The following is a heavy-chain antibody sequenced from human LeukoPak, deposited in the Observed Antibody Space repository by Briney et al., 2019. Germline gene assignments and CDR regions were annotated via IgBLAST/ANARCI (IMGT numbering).Heavy chain of an antibody. CDR2: IKTDGSEK. D-gene: IGHD3-16*02. V-gene: IGHV3-7*03. Sequence: PGGSLRLSCAGSGFTFSNYWMGWVRQAPGKGLQWVANIKTDGSEKYYVDSVKGRFTISRDNAKNSLYLQMNSLRAEDTAVYYCARAYDYVWGSYRHPTYYYGMDVWGQGTTVTVSS. J-gene: IGHJ6*02. CDR3: ARAYDYVWGSYRHPTYYYGMDV. CDR1: GFTFSNYW.